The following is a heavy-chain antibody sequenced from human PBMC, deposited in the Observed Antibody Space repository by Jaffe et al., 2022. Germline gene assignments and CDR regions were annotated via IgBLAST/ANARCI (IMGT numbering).Heavy chain of an antibody. D-gene: IGHD6-13*01. CDR3: ARDLTTYSSSWYRNPEFDY. CDR1: GFTFSSYS. CDR2: ISSSSSYI. Sequence: EVQLVESGGGLVKPGGSLRLSCAASGFTFSSYSMNWVRQAPGKGLEWVSSISSSSSYIYYADSVKGRFTISRDNAKNSLYLQMNSLRAEDTAVYYCARDLTTYSSSWYRNPEFDYWGQGTLVTVSS. V-gene: IGHV3-21*01. J-gene: IGHJ4*02.